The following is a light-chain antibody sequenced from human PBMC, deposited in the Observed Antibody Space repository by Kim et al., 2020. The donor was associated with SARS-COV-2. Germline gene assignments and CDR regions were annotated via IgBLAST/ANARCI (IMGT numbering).Light chain of an antibody. V-gene: IGLV3-19*01. CDR2: AKD. CDR3: YSRDSSGNPL. CDR1: NLRSYY. J-gene: IGLJ2*01. Sequence: VALGQTVRITCQGDNLRSYYAGWYQQKPGQAPVLVIYAKDNRPSGIPDRFSGSTSGNTVSLTITGAQAEDEADYYCYSRDSSGNPLFGGGTQLTVL.